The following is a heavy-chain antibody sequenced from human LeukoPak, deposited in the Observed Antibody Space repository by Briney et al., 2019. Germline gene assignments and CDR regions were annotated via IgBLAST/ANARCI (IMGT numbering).Heavy chain of an antibody. D-gene: IGHD2-2*01. CDR2: ISYDGSNK. Sequence: PGRSLRLSRAASGFTFSSYAMHWVRQAPGKGLEWVAVISYDGSNKYYADSVKGRFTISRDNSKNTLYLQMNSLRAEDTAVYYCARDPIVVVPAAMVGYYYYGMDVWGQGTTVTVSS. CDR3: ARDPIVVVPAAMVGYYYYGMDV. J-gene: IGHJ6*02. V-gene: IGHV3-30*04. CDR1: GFTFSSYA.